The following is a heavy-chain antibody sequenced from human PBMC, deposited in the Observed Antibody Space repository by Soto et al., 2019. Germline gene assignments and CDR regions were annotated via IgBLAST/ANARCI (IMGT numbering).Heavy chain of an antibody. CDR1: GFTFSSYA. CDR2: ISGSGGST. V-gene: IGHV3-23*01. J-gene: IGHJ4*02. Sequence: HPGGSLRLSCAASGFTFSSYAMSWVRQAPGKGLEWVSAISGSGGSTYYADSVKGRFTISRDNSKNTLYLQMNSLRAEDTAVYYCAKDDSGYDFLDYWGQGTLVTVSS. D-gene: IGHD5-12*01. CDR3: AKDDSGYDFLDY.